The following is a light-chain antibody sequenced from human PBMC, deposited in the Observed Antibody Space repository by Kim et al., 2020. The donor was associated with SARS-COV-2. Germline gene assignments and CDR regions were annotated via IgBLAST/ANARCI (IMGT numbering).Light chain of an antibody. V-gene: IGLV3-25*03. CDR3: QSYDSSNWV. J-gene: IGLJ3*02. Sequence: SYELTQPPSVSVPPGQTARITCSGDALPNQYAYWFQQKPGQAPVLVIYEDTERPSGIPERFSGSTSGTTVTLTISGVQAEDEADYYCQSYDSSNWVFGGGTQLTVL. CDR2: EDT. CDR1: ALPNQY.